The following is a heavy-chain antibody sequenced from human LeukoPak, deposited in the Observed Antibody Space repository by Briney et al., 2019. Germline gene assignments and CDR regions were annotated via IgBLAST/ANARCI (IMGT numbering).Heavy chain of an antibody. D-gene: IGHD2-15*01. CDR1: GGSINTRNYY. V-gene: IGHV4-39*01. Sequence: SETLSLTCTVSGGSINTRNYYWGWIRQPPGKGLEWIGSIYYSGSSYYNPSLKSRVTISVDTSKNQFSLMLSSVTAADTAVYYCARGDCSGGSCYLFDYWGQGALVTVSS. CDR2: IYYSGSS. CDR3: ARGDCSGGSCYLFDY. J-gene: IGHJ4*02.